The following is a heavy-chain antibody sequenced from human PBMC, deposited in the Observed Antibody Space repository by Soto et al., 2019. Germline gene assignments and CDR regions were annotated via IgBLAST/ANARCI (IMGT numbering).Heavy chain of an antibody. Sequence: PGGSLRLSCAASGFTFSSYGMHWVRQAPGKGLEWVAVIWYDGSNKYYADSVKGRFTISRDNSKNTLYLQMNSLRAEDTAVYYCARDGAWIQPESYHGMAVWGQGTTVTVSS. D-gene: IGHD5-18*01. V-gene: IGHV3-33*01. CDR2: IWYDGSNK. J-gene: IGHJ6*02. CDR1: GFTFSSYG. CDR3: ARDGAWIQPESYHGMAV.